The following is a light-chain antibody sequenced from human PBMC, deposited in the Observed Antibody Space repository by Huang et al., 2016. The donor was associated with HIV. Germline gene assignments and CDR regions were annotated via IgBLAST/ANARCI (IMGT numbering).Light chain of an antibody. CDR1: QSVSSD. CDR3: QQYSNWPYT. Sequence: EIVMTQSPATLSVSPGERDTLSCRASQSVSSDLAWYLQKPGQPPRLLIYGASTRATGVPARFSGSGSGTEFTLTISSLQSEDFAVYYCQQYSNWPYTFGQGTKLEI. J-gene: IGKJ2*01. CDR2: GAS. V-gene: IGKV3-15*01.